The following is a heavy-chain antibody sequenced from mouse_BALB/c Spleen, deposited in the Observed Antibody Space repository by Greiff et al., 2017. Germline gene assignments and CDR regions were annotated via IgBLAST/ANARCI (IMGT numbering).Heavy chain of an antibody. Sequence: VHLVESGAELVRPGASVTLSCKASGYTFTDYEMHWVKQTPVHGLEWIGAIDPETGGTAYNQKFKGKATLTADKSSSTAYMELRSLTSEDSAVYYCTGGDYWGQGTTLTVSS. CDR2: IDPETGGT. CDR3: TGGDY. CDR1: GYTFTDYE. J-gene: IGHJ2*01. V-gene: IGHV1-15*01.